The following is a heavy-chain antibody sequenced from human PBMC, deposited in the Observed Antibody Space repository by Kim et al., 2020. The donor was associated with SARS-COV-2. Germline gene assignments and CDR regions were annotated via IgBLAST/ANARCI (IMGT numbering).Heavy chain of an antibody. CDR1: GFTFSSYA. Sequence: GGSLRLSCAASGFTFSSYAMHWVRQAPGKGLEWVAVISYDGSNKYYADSVKGRFTISRDNSKNTLYLQMNSLRAEDTAGYYCARVAAAGESYYYYGMDVWGQGTTVTVSS. J-gene: IGHJ6*02. D-gene: IGHD6-13*01. CDR2: ISYDGSNK. V-gene: IGHV3-30*04. CDR3: ARVAAAGESYYYYGMDV.